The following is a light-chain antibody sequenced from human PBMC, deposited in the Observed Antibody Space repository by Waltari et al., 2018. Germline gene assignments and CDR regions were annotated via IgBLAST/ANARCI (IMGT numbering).Light chain of an antibody. J-gene: IGLJ3*02. V-gene: IGLV8-61*01. CDR3: ALYMGSGIWV. CDR2: KAN. Sequence: VSPGGTVTLTCALSSGSLSTTSYATWYQQTPGQAPRTLVYKANARSSGVPDRFSGSILGNTAALTITGAQADDESDSYCALYMGSGIWVFGGGTRLTVL. CDR1: SGSLSTTSY.